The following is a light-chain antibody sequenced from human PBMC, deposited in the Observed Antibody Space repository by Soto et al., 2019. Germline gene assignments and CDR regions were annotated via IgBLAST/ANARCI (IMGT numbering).Light chain of an antibody. CDR3: SSYTTSNTRQIV. V-gene: IGLV2-14*03. J-gene: IGLJ1*01. CDR2: YVS. Sequence: QSALNQPASVLGSPGQSITISCPGTRSDVCGYNSVSWYQHHPGKAPKLIIYYVSNRPSGVSIRFSGSKSDNTASLTISGLQPEDEADYHCSSYTTSNTRQIVFGTGTKLTVL. CDR1: RSDVCGYNS.